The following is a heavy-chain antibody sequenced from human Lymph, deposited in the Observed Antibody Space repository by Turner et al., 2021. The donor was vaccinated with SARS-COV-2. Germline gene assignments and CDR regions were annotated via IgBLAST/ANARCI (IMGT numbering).Heavy chain of an antibody. CDR1: GFTFSSHG. CDR3: AREGDALAGGMDV. D-gene: IGHD2-15*01. CDR2: IWYDGSNK. J-gene: IGHJ6*02. V-gene: IGHV3-33*01. Sequence: QVQLVESGGGVVQPGRSLRLSCAASGFTFSSHGMHWVRQAPGKGLGWVAVIWYDGSNKYYADSVKGRFTISRDNSKNTLYLQMNSLRAEDTAVYYCAREGDALAGGMDVWGQGTTVTVSS.